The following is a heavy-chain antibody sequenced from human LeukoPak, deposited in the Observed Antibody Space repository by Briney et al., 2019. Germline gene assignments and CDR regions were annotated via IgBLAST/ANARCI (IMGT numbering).Heavy chain of an antibody. V-gene: IGHV4-59*01. Sequence: SETLSLTCTVSGGSISSYYWSWIRQPPGKGLEWIGYIYYSGSTNYNPSLKSRVTISVDTSKNQFSLKLSSVTAADTAVYYCAREPKSAGYPDWGQGTLVTVSS. CDR1: GGSISSYY. J-gene: IGHJ4*02. D-gene: IGHD3-16*02. CDR3: AREPKSAGYPD. CDR2: IYYSGST.